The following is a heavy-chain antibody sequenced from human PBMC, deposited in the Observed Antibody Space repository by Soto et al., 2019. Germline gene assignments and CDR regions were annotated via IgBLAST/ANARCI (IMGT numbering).Heavy chain of an antibody. Sequence: GASVKVSCKASGYTFSAYYTHWVRQAPGQGLECMGWMNPKSGGTYFAQKFQGRVTLTRDTSISTAYMEVNRLRSDDTAVYYCTRENIENRDGLYDAFDICGEGTTVTVSS. D-gene: IGHD2-15*01. CDR1: GYTFSAYY. V-gene: IGHV1-2*02. CDR2: MNPKSGGT. CDR3: TRENIENRDGLYDAFDI. J-gene: IGHJ3*02.